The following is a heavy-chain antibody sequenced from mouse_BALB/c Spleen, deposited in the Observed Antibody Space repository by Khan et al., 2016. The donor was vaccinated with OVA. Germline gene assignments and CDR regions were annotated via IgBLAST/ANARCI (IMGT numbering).Heavy chain of an antibody. Sequence: EVELVEPWGCLVKPGGSLKLSCAASGFTFSSYTMSWVRQTPEKRLEWVATISSGGTYTYYPDSVKGRFTISRDNAKHTLYLQMSSLKSEDTAMYYCTRDGNYAHWYFDVWGAGTTVTVSS. D-gene: IGHD2-1*01. CDR2: ISSGGTYT. J-gene: IGHJ1*01. CDR1: GFTFSSYT. V-gene: IGHV5-6-4*01. CDR3: TRDGNYAHWYFDV.